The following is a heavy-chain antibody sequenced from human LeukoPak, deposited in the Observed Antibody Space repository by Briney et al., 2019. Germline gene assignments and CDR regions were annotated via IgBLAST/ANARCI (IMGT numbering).Heavy chain of an antibody. CDR2: IKQNGSAK. Sequence: GGPLRLSCAASGFPFSSYWMSWVRQPQGKGLEWVANIKQNGSAKDYVDSVKGRFTISRDNAKNSLFLQMNSLRAEDTAVYYCAKNIFREYSSSEGPLDYWGQGTLVTVSS. CDR3: AKNIFREYSSSEGPLDY. D-gene: IGHD6-6*01. J-gene: IGHJ4*02. CDR1: GFPFSSYW. V-gene: IGHV3-7*05.